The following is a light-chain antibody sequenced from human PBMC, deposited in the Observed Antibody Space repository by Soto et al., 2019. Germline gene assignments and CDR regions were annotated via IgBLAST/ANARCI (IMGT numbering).Light chain of an antibody. J-gene: IGLJ2*01. CDR2: DTN. V-gene: IGLV1-51*01. CDR1: NSNVGNNF. Sequence: QSVLTQPPSVSAAPGQRVTISCSGNNSNVGNNFVSWYQQFPGTAPKLLIYDTNKRPSGIPDRFSGSKTGTSATLGITGLQTGDEADYYCETWDSGPSAGIFGGGTKVTVL. CDR3: ETWDSGPSAGI.